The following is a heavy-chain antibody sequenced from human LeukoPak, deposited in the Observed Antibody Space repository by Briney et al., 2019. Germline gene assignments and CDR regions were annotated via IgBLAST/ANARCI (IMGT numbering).Heavy chain of an antibody. J-gene: IGHJ4*02. CDR2: IYGGGNT. V-gene: IGHV3-53*01. CDR3: AKRSMGYSGYDSNYFDY. Sequence: GGSLRLSCAASGFTVSSNYMSWVRQAPGKGLEWVSLIYGGGNTAYADSVKGRFTISRDNSKNTLYLQMNSLRAEDTAVYYCAKRSMGYSGYDSNYFDYWGQGTLVTVSS. CDR1: GFTVSSNY. D-gene: IGHD5-12*01.